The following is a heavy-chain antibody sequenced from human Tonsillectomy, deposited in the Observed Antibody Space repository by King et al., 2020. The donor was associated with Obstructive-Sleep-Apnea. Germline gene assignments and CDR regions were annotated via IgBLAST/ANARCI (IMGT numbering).Heavy chain of an antibody. CDR2: INHSGST. J-gene: IGHJ5*02. Sequence: HVQLQQWGAGLLKPSETLSLTCAVYGGSFSGYYWSWIRQPPGKGLEWIGEINHSGSTNFNPPLKSRVTVSVDPSKNQFSLNLSSVTAADTAVYYCARGVGVNYDILTGYSRGWFDPWGQGTLVTVSS. D-gene: IGHD3-9*01. CDR1: GGSFSGYY. V-gene: IGHV4-34*01. CDR3: ARGVGVNYDILTGYSRGWFDP.